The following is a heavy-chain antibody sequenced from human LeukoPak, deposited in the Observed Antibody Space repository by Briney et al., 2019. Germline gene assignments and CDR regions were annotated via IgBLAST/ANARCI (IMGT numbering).Heavy chain of an antibody. D-gene: IGHD2-15*01. J-gene: IGHJ6*03. V-gene: IGHV4-39*07. Sequence: SETLSLTCTVSGGSLSSSSYYWGWIRQPPGKGLEWIGSIYYSGSTYYNPSLKSRVTISVDTSKNQLSLKLSSVTAADTAVYYCARDRAGGGYVSPSSYYYYMDVWGKGTTVTVSS. CDR3: ARDRAGGGYVSPSSYYYYMDV. CDR2: IYYSGST. CDR1: GGSLSSSSYY.